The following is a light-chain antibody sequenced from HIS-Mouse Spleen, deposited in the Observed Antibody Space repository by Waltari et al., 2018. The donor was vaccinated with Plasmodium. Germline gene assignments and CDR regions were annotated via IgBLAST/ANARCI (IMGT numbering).Light chain of an antibody. J-gene: IGKJ1*01. CDR1: QSISSY. CDR3: QQSYSTWT. CDR2: AAS. Sequence: DIQMTQSPSSLSASVCDRVPITLRASQSISSYLNWYQQKPGKAPKLLIYAASSLQSGVPSRFSGSGSGTDFTLTISSLQPEDFATYYCQQSYSTWTFGQGTKVEI. V-gene: IGKV1-39*01.